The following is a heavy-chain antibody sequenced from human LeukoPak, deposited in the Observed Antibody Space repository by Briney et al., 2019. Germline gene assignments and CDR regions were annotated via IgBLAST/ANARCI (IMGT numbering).Heavy chain of an antibody. D-gene: IGHD2-15*01. CDR1: GGCIGSEY. Sequence: SVRCIVAGGCIGSEYWSCRRQHPGKELEWIGYIYYSGSTNYNPSLKSRVTISVDTSKNQFSLKLSSVTAADTAVYYCARGVVAARFWFDPWGQGTLVTVSS. CDR2: IYYSGST. V-gene: IGHV4-59*01. J-gene: IGHJ5*02. CDR3: ARGVVAARFWFDP.